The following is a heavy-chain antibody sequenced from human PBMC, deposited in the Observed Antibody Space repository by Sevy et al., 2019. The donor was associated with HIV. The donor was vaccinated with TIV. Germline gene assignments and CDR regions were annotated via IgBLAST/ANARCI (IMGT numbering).Heavy chain of an antibody. Sequence: GGSLRLSCAASGFTFSSYSMNWVRQAPGKGLEWVSSISSSSSYIYYADSVKGRFTISRDNAKNSLYLQMNSLRAEDTAVYYCARNYDSSGYLMAWFDPWDQGTLVTVSS. CDR1: GFTFSSYS. CDR2: ISSSSSYI. V-gene: IGHV3-21*01. J-gene: IGHJ5*02. D-gene: IGHD3-22*01. CDR3: ARNYDSSGYLMAWFDP.